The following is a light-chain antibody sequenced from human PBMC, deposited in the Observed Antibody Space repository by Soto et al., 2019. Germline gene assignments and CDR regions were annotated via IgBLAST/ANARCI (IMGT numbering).Light chain of an antibody. V-gene: IGKV1-12*01. CDR1: QGISTW. J-gene: IGKJ5*01. CDR2: GAS. CDR3: QQANSFPIT. Sequence: EIQMTQSPSSVSASVGDRVTITCRASQGISTWLAWYQQKAGKAPNLLIYGASNLHSGVPSRFSGSGSGTNFTLTISSLQPEDFATHYCQQANSFPITFGQGTRLEI.